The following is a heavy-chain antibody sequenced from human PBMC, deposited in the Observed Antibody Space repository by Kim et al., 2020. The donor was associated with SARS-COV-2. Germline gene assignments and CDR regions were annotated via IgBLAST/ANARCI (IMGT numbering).Heavy chain of an antibody. CDR3: AADMTTVTTYVENYYYYYGMDV. CDR2: ISAYNGNT. D-gene: IGHD4-17*01. V-gene: IGHV1-18*01. CDR1: GYTFTSYG. J-gene: IGHJ6*02. Sequence: ASVKVSCKASGYTFTSYGISWVRQAPGQGLEWMGWISAYNGNTNYAQKLQGRVTMTTDTSTSTAYMELRSLRSDDTAVYYCAADMTTVTTYVENYYYYYGMDVWGQGTTVTVSS.